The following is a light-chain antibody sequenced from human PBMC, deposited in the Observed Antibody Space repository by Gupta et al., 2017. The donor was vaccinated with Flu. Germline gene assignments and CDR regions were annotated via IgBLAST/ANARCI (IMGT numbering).Light chain of an antibody. Sequence: SPGERATLSCRASQSVSHYLAWYQQKPGQAPRLLIYDASTRATGIPARFSGSGSGTDFTLTISSLESEDFAVYYCQQRSNRPPYTFGQGTKLQIK. CDR3: QQRSNRPPYT. CDR2: DAS. V-gene: IGKV3-11*01. J-gene: IGKJ2*01. CDR1: QSVSHY.